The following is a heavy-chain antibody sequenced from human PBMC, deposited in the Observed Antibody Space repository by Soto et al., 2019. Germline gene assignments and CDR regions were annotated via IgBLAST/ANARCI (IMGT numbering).Heavy chain of an antibody. CDR1: GFTFSSYA. Sequence: EVQLLESGGGLVQPGGSLRLSCAASGFTFSSYAMSWVRQAPGKGLEWVSAISGSGGSTYYADSVKGWFTISRDNSKNTLYLQMNSLRAEDTAVYYCAKATIFGVVIPLDYWGQGTLVTVSS. V-gene: IGHV3-23*01. CDR3: AKATIFGVVIPLDY. J-gene: IGHJ4*02. CDR2: ISGSGGST. D-gene: IGHD3-3*01.